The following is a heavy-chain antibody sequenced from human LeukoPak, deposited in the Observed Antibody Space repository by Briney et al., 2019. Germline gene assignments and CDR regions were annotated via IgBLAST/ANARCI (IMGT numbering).Heavy chain of an antibody. CDR3: ARDLYRDSLPVSWFDP. V-gene: IGHV1-18*01. CDR1: GYTFTSYG. CDR2: ISDYDGNT. J-gene: IGHJ5*02. Sequence: ASVKVSCKASGYTFTSYGISWVRQAPGQGLEWMGWISDYDGNTNYAQKLQGRVTMTTDTSTSTAYMELRSLRSDDTAVYYCARDLYRDSLPVSWFDPWGQGTLVTVSS. D-gene: IGHD4-11*01.